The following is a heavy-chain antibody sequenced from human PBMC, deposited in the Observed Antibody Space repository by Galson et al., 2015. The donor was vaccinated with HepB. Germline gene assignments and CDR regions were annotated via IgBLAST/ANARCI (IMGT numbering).Heavy chain of an antibody. Sequence: SLRLSCAASEFSFSNYAMSWVRQAPGKGLEWVSTTSNSGGNTNHADSVKGRFTISRDNSKNTLYLQMNNLRAEDTAVYYCAPVGGYGSVPYGYWGKGILVTVSS. V-gene: IGHV3-23*01. CDR2: TSNSGGNT. CDR1: EFSFSNYA. CDR3: APVGGYGSVPYGY. D-gene: IGHD3-10*01. J-gene: IGHJ4*02.